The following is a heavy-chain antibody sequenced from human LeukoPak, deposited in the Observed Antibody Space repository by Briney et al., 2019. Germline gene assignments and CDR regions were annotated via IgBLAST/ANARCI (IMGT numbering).Heavy chain of an antibody. J-gene: IGHJ6*02. CDR3: AREYCSSTSCSNYYYYGMDV. CDR2: INSDGSST. V-gene: IGHV3-74*01. D-gene: IGHD2-2*01. Sequence: PGGSLRLSCAASGFTFSSYWMHWVRQAPGKGLVWVSRINSDGSSTSYADSVKGRFTISRDNAKNSLYLQMNSLRAEDTAVYYCAREYCSSTSCSNYYYYGMDVWGQGTTVTVSS. CDR1: GFTFSSYW.